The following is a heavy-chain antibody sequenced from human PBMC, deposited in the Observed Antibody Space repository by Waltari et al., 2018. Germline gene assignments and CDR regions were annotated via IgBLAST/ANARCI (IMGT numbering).Heavy chain of an antibody. CDR1: GGSIRSSSYY. CDR3: ASRKVRGVITTSTYYYYMDV. D-gene: IGHD3-10*01. V-gene: IGHV4-39*01. J-gene: IGHJ6*03. CDR2: IYYSGST. Sequence: QLQLQESGPGLVKPSETLSLTCTVSGGSIRSSSYYWGWIRQPPGTGLEWIGSIYYSGSTYYNPSLKSRVTISVDTSKNQFSLKLSSVTAADTAVYYCASRKVRGVITTSTYYYYMDVWGKGTTVTVSS.